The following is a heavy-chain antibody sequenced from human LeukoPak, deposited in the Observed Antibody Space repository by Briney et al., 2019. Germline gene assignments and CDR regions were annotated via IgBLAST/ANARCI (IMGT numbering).Heavy chain of an antibody. V-gene: IGHV3-21*01. J-gene: IGHJ4*02. D-gene: IGHD6-13*01. CDR2: ISSSSSYI. Sequence: GGSLRLSCAASGFIFSNYYMHWVRQAPGKGLEWVSSISSSSSYIYYADSVKGRFTISRDNAKNSLYLQMNSLRAEDTAVYYCARDQRLAAAGLMDYWGQGTLVTVSS. CDR3: ARDQRLAAAGLMDY. CDR1: GFIFSNYY.